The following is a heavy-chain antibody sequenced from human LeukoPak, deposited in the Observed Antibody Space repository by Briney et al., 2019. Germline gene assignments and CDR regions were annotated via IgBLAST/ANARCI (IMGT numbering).Heavy chain of an antibody. CDR2: IYASGST. V-gene: IGHV4-4*07. Sequence: SETLSLTCTVSGGSISSYYWTWIRQPAGKGLEWIGRIYASGSTNYNPSLKSRVTMSVDTSKNQFSLKLSSVTAADTAVYYCARAVTYYYDSSGYYFDYWGQGTLVTVSS. CDR3: ARAVTYYYDSSGYYFDY. J-gene: IGHJ4*02. D-gene: IGHD3-22*01. CDR1: GGSISSYY.